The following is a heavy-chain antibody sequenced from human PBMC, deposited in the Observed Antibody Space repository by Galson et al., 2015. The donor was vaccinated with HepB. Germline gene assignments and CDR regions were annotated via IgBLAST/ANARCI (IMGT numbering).Heavy chain of an antibody. CDR3: SRAYSSNWDRAYYFDY. CDR2: IRSKAYGATT. V-gene: IGHV3-49*03. J-gene: IGHJ4*02. Sequence: SLRLSCAASGYTLGDNAMSWFRQAPGKGLEWVGFIRSKAYGATTEYAASVTGRFTISRDASKSIAYLQMNSLKTEDTAVYYCSRAYSSNWDRAYYFDYWGQGTLVTVSS. D-gene: IGHD6-13*01. CDR1: GYTLGDNA.